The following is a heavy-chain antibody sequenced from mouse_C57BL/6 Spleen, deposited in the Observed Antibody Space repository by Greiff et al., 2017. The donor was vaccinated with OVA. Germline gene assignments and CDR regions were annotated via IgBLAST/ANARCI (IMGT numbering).Heavy chain of an antibody. Sequence: VQLKESGPGLVKPSQSLSLTCSVTGYSITSGYYWNWIRQFPGNKLEWMGYISYDGSNNYHPSLKNRISITRDTSKRQFFLKLNSVTTEDTATYYCARRVRGAMDYWGQGTSVTVSS. CDR1: GYSITSGYY. J-gene: IGHJ4*01. CDR2: ISYDGSN. V-gene: IGHV3-6*01. CDR3: ARRVRGAMDY.